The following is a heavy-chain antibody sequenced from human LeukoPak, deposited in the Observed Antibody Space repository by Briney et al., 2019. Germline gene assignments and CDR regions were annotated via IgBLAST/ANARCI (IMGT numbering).Heavy chain of an antibody. D-gene: IGHD3-10*01. J-gene: IGHJ4*02. V-gene: IGHV1-2*02. CDR1: GYTFTGYY. Sequence: ASVKVSCKASGYTFTGYYMHWVRQAPGQGLEWMGWINPNSGGTNYAQKFQGRVTMTEDTSTDTAYMELRSLRSDDTAVYYCARESGMVRGVGDLDYWGQGTLVTVSS. CDR3: ARESGMVRGVGDLDY. CDR2: INPNSGGT.